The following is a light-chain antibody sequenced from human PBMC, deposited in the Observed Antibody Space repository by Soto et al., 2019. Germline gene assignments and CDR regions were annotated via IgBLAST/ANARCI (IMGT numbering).Light chain of an antibody. CDR2: LGS. J-gene: IGKJ1*01. CDR3: MQALQTPWT. Sequence: DIVMTQSPLSLPVTPGEPASISCRSSQSLLHSNGYNYLDWYLQKPVQSPQLLIYLGSNRASGVPDRFSGSGSGTDFTLKISRVEAEDVGVYYCMQALQTPWTFGQGTKVEI. V-gene: IGKV2-28*01. CDR1: QSLLHSNGYNY.